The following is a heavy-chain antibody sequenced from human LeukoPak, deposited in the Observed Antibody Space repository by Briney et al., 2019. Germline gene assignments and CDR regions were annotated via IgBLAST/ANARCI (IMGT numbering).Heavy chain of an antibody. Sequence: GGSLRLSCAASGFTFSSYSMNWVRQAPGKGLEWISYIGISSGNTKYADSVKGRFTISGDKAKNSVYLQMNSLRVEDTAVYYWARDTKYAFDNWGQGTLVTVSS. V-gene: IGHV3-48*01. D-gene: IGHD2-2*01. CDR3: ARDTKYAFDN. CDR2: IGISSGNT. J-gene: IGHJ4*02. CDR1: GFTFSSYS.